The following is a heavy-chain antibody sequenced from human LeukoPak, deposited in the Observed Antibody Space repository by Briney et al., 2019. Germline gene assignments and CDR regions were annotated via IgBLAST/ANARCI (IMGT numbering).Heavy chain of an antibody. CDR1: GFTFSSYT. CDR3: AKVPSSSGSRPCFDY. V-gene: IGHV3-21*04. J-gene: IGHJ4*02. D-gene: IGHD1-26*01. CDR2: ISSASNYI. Sequence: GGSLRLSCAASGFTFSSYTMNWVRQAPGKGLEWVSSISSASNYIYYADSVKGRFTISRDNSKNTLYLQMNGLRAEDTAVYYCAKVPSSSGSRPCFDYWGQGTLVTVSS.